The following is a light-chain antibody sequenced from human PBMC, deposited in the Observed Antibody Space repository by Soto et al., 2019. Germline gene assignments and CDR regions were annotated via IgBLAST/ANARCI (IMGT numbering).Light chain of an antibody. CDR2: GAS. Sequence: DIQMTQSPSSLSASVGDRVTITCRASQSIRRFLNWYQQKPGKAPKLLIYGASSLQSGVLSRFSGSGSGTDFTLTISSLQPEDFATYYCHQSYSTRVFGQGTKLEIK. CDR3: HQSYSTRV. J-gene: IGKJ2*01. V-gene: IGKV1-39*01. CDR1: QSIRRF.